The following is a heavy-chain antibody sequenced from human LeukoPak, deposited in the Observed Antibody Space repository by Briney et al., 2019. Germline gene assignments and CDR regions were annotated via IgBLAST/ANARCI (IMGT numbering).Heavy chain of an antibody. V-gene: IGHV4-39*01. J-gene: IGHJ4*02. CDR3: ARQLRIAAAPYYFDS. D-gene: IGHD6-13*01. CDR2: DYYSGST. CDR1: GGSLTSSSYY. Sequence: ASETLSLTCTVSGGSLTSSSYYWGWIRQPPGKGLEWIGSDYYSGSTYYNPSLRSRVTISVDTSKNQFSLKLNSGTAADTAMYYCARQLRIAAAPYYFDSWGQGTLVTVSS.